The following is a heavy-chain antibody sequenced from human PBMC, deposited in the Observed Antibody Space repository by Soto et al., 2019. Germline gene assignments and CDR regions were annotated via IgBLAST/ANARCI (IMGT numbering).Heavy chain of an antibody. CDR2: IPQDGVDG. CDR3: ARDHLILPAHDFFYGSDV. Sequence: DVKLVESGGGLVQPGDSLRLSCEVSGFTFSMYSMSWVRQSPGKGLEWVAKIPQDGVDGHYADSVKGRFIISRDNDKNSLHLQLNNLRAEDTAVDYCARDHLILPAHDFFYGSDVWGRGATVTVSS. V-gene: IGHV3-7*03. CDR1: GFTFSMYS. J-gene: IGHJ6*02. D-gene: IGHD2-21*02.